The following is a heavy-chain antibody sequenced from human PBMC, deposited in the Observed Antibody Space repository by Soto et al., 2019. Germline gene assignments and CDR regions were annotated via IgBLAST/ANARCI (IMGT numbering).Heavy chain of an antibody. CDR2: IDPSDSYT. CDR3: ARHGRGYPRDFWYYYGMDV. V-gene: IGHV5-10-1*01. D-gene: IGHD2-15*01. CDR1: GYSFTSYW. Sequence: PGESLKISCKGSGYSFTSYWISWVRQMPGKGLEWMGRIDPSDSYTNYSPSFQGHVTISADKSISTAYLQWSSLKASDTAMYYCARHGRGYPRDFWYYYGMDVWGRGTTVTVSS. J-gene: IGHJ6*02.